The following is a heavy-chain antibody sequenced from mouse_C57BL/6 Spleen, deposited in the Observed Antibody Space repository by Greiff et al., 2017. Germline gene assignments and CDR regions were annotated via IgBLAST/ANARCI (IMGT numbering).Heavy chain of an antibody. J-gene: IGHJ3*01. CDR1: GYSFTGYY. Sequence: VQLQQSGPELVKPGASVKISCKASGYSFTGYYMNWVKQSPEKSLEWIGEINPSTGGTTYNQKFKAKATLTVDKSSSTAYMQLKSLTSEDSAVYYCARVAIRGSWFAYWGQGTLVTVSA. V-gene: IGHV1-42*01. CDR3: ARVAIRGSWFAY. CDR2: INPSTGGT. D-gene: IGHD1-2*01.